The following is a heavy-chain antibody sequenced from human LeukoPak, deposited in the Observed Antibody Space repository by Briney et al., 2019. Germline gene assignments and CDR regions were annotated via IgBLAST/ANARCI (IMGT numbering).Heavy chain of an antibody. CDR2: INHSGST. Sequence: SETLSLTCAVYGGSFSGYYWSWIRQPPGKGLEWIGEINHSGSTNYNPSLKSRVTISVDTSKNQFSLKLSSVTAADTAVYYCARGPGYYGSGSYYNAVGYYGMDVWGQGTTVTVSS. J-gene: IGHJ6*02. CDR1: GGSFSGYY. D-gene: IGHD3-10*01. CDR3: ARGPGYYGSGSYYNAVGYYGMDV. V-gene: IGHV4-34*01.